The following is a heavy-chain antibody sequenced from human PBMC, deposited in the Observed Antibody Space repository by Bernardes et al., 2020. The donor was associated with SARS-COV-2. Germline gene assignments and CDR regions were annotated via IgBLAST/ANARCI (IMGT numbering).Heavy chain of an antibody. Sequence: SEALSLTCTVSGGSISSVDYYWNWLLQHPGKGLEWIAYIYHSGISFYNPSLKSRVTISVDTSKNQFSLRLSSVTAADTAVYYCARDRDYYGSGSSGWFDPWGQGTLGTVSS. CDR3: ARDRDYYGSGSSGWFDP. CDR1: GGSISSVDYY. V-gene: IGHV4-31*03. CDR2: IYHSGIS. D-gene: IGHD3-10*01. J-gene: IGHJ5*02.